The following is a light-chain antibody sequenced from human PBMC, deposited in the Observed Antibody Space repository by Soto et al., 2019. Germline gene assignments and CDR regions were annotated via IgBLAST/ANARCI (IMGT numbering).Light chain of an antibody. CDR2: EVS. CDR1: SSDVGSYNL. Sequence: QSVLTQPGPLAGSPGQPITISCTGTSSDVGSYNLVSWYQQHPGKAPQLMIYEVSKRPSGVSNRFSGSKSGNTASLTISGLQAEDEADYYCCSYAGSSSYVFGTGTKVTVL. CDR3: CSYAGSSSYV. V-gene: IGLV2-23*02. J-gene: IGLJ1*01.